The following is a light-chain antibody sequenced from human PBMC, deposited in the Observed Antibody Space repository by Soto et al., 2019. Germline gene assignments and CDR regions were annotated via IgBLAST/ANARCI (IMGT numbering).Light chain of an antibody. CDR3: QPSGSSPWT. CDR1: QTIRSNY. J-gene: IGKJ1*01. V-gene: IGKV3-20*01. Sequence: ETVLTQSPGTLSLSPGERATLSCRASQTIRSNYLAWYRQTPGQAPRLLIYGASNRATGIADRFSGSGSGTYSTLIMSRLEPEDFALYYCQPSGSSPWTFGQGTKVEIK. CDR2: GAS.